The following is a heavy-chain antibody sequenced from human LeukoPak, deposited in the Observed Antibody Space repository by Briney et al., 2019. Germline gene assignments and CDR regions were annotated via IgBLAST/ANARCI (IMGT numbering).Heavy chain of an antibody. CDR1: GYTFTGYN. D-gene: IGHD4-17*01. J-gene: IGHJ1*01. V-gene: IGHV1-2*02. CDR3: ARVKERTKATIPDYFQH. Sequence: ASVKVSCKASGYTFTGYNMHWVRQAPGHGLEWMGWINPDSGGTNYGKNFQGRVTMTRDTSISIVYMEVNRLRSDDTAVYYCARVKERTKATIPDYFQHWGQGTLVTVSS. CDR2: INPDSGGT.